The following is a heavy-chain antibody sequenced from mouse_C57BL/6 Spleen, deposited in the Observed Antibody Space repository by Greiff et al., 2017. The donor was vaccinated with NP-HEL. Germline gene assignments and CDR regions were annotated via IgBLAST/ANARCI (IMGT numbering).Heavy chain of an antibody. J-gene: IGHJ1*03. V-gene: IGHV3-6*01. D-gene: IGHD1-1*01. CDR2: ISYDGSN. CDR3: ARGAGSSPWYFDV. Sequence: EVQRVESGPGLVKPSQSLSLTCSVTGYSITSGYYWNWIRQFPGNKLEWMGYISYDGSNNYNPSLKNRISITRDTSKNQFFLKLNSVTTEDTATYYCARGAGSSPWYFDVWGTGTTVTVSS. CDR1: GYSITSGYY.